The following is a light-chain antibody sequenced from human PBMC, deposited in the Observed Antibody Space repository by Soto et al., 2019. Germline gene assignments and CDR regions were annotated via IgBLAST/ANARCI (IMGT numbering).Light chain of an antibody. Sequence: QSALPQPASVSGSPGQSITLSCTGTASDVGDHNYVSWYQHHPGKAPKLMIYDVSNRPSGVSDRFSGSKSGNSASLTISGLQAEDEAEYYCSSYTSTITWVFGGGTKLTVL. CDR1: ASDVGDHNY. V-gene: IGLV2-14*01. CDR2: DVS. CDR3: SSYTSTITWV. J-gene: IGLJ3*02.